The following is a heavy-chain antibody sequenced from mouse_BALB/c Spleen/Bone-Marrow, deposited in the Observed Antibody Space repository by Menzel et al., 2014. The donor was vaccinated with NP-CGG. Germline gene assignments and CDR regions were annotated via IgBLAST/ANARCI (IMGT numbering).Heavy chain of an antibody. Sequence: VQLQQSGPSLVKPSQTLSLTCSVTGDSIXSGYWNWIRKFPGNKLEYMGYISYSGSTYYNPSLKSRISITRDTSKNXYCLQLNSVTTEDTASYYCTRSDGNDAMDYRGPGPSVTVSS. CDR2: ISYSGST. CDR3: TRSDGNDAMDY. J-gene: IGHJ4*01. V-gene: IGHV3-8*02. D-gene: IGHD2-2*01. CDR1: GDSIXSGY.